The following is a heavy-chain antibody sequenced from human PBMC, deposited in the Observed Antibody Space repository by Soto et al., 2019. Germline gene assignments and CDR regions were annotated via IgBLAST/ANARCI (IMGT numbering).Heavy chain of an antibody. CDR3: ARGFPTMTYYGEYHFDH. CDR1: GFTFNNYA. V-gene: IGHV3-23*01. J-gene: IGHJ4*02. Sequence: LRLSCAASGFTFNNYAMTWVRQAPGKGLEWVSAISATGGSTYSADSVKGRFTISRDYSRNTLYLQMNSLRAADTAMYYCARGFPTMTYYGEYHFDHWGLGTLVTVSS. D-gene: IGHD3-10*01. CDR2: ISATGGST.